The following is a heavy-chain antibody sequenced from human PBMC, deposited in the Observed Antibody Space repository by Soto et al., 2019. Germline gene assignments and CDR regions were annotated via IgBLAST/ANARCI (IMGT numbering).Heavy chain of an antibody. J-gene: IGHJ4*02. D-gene: IGHD6-13*01. Sequence: QITLKESGPTLLRPTETLTLTCTLSGFSVSSSGVGVGWIRQPPGKALEWLALVYWDDDHRYNPSLKTRLTIIKDTSKNQVVLTMPKLDPADTATYYCVREGYSSTYFDSWGQGTLVTVS. V-gene: IGHV2-5*02. CDR1: GFSVSSSGVG. CDR2: VYWDDDH. CDR3: VREGYSSTYFDS.